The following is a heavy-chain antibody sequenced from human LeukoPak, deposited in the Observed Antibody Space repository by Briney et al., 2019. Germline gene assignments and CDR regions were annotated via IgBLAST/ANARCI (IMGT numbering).Heavy chain of an antibody. CDR1: GGSISSYY. Sequence: PSETLSLTCTVSGGSISSYYWSWIRQPPGKGLEWIGYIYYSGSTNYNPSLKSRVTISVDTSKNQFSLKLSSVTAADTAVYYCARDRSIVPFDYWGQGTLVTVSS. CDR2: IYYSGST. V-gene: IGHV4-59*12. J-gene: IGHJ4*02. CDR3: ARDRSIVPFDY. D-gene: IGHD2-21*01.